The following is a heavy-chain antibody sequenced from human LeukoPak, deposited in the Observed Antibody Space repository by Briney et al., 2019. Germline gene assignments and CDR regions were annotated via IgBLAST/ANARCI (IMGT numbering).Heavy chain of an antibody. J-gene: IGHJ4*02. V-gene: IGHV3-48*02. D-gene: IGHD3-22*01. CDR1: GFSFSSYS. CDR3: ARGYYSLGYFDY. CDR2: ISSSNHAI. Sequence: GGSLRLSCAASGFSFSSYSMSWVRQAPGKGLEWLSYISSSNHAIYYADSVKGRFTISRDNAKNSLFLQMNSLRDEDTAVYYCARGYYSLGYFDYWGQGALVTVSS.